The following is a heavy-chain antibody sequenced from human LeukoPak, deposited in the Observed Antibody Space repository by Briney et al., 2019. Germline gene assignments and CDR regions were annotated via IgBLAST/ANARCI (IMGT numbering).Heavy chain of an antibody. Sequence: GASVKVSCKASGGTFSSCAISWVRQAPGQGLEWMGRIIPILGIANYAQKFQGRVTITADKSTSTAYMELSSLRSEDTAVYYCAREKVGATELDYWGQGTLVTVSS. CDR1: GGTFSSCA. V-gene: IGHV1-69*04. J-gene: IGHJ4*02. D-gene: IGHD1-26*01. CDR2: IIPILGIA. CDR3: AREKVGATELDY.